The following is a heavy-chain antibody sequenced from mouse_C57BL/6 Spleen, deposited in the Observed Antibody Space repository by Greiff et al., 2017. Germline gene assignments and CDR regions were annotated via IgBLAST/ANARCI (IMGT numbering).Heavy chain of an antibody. Sequence: QVQLQQPGAELVKPGASVKVSCTASGYTFTSYWMHWVKQRPGQGLEWIGRIHPSDSDTNYNQKFKGKATLTVDKSSSTAYMQLSSLTSEDSAVYYCTMIYYDNNGLAYWGQGTLVTVSA. CDR1: GYTFTSYW. CDR2: IHPSDSDT. V-gene: IGHV1-74*01. D-gene: IGHD2-1*01. CDR3: TMIYYDNNGLAY. J-gene: IGHJ3*01.